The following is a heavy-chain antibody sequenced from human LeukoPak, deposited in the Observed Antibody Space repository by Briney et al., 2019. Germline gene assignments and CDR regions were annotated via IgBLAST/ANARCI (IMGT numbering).Heavy chain of an antibody. J-gene: IGHJ4*02. CDR2: IYSGGST. D-gene: IGHD1-26*01. CDR1: GGSISSYY. V-gene: IGHV4-4*07. CDR3: ARENTGSYREFDY. Sequence: PSETLSLTCTVSGGSISSYYWSWIRKPPGKGRGWIGRIYSGGSTNYNPSLKSRVTMSVDSSNNQFSLKLSSVTAADTAVFYCARENTGSYREFDYWGQGTLVTVSS.